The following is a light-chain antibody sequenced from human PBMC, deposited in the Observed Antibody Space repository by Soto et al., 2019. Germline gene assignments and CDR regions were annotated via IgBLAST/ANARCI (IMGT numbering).Light chain of an antibody. CDR2: DAS. CDR3: QQYNSYSYT. Sequence: DIQMTKSPSTLSASVGDRVTITCRASKSISSWLAWYQQKPGKDPKLLIYDASSLESGVPSRFSGSGSGTEFTLTISSLQPDDFATYYCQQYNSYSYTFGQGTKLEIK. CDR1: KSISSW. V-gene: IGKV1-5*01. J-gene: IGKJ2*01.